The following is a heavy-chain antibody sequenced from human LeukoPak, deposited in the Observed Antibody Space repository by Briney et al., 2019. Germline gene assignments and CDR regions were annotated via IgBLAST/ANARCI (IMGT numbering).Heavy chain of an antibody. J-gene: IGHJ4*02. Sequence: GRSLRLSCAASGFTFSSYAMHWVRQAPGKGLEWVAVISYDGSNKYYADSVKGRFTISRDNSKNTLYLQMNSLRAEDTAVYYCARANKRVVVAAIHYFDYWGQGTLVTVSS. CDR3: ARANKRVVVAAIHYFDY. V-gene: IGHV3-30*04. CDR1: GFTFSSYA. CDR2: ISYDGSNK. D-gene: IGHD2-15*01.